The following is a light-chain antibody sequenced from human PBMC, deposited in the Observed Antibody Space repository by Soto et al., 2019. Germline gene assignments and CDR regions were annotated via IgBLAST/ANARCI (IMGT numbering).Light chain of an antibody. CDR1: QGIGND. J-gene: IGKJ2*01. CDR3: LQGYNYPYT. CDR2: DAS. Sequence: AIQMTQSPSSLSASVGDRVTITCRASQGIGNDLGWYQQKPGKAPILLIYDASSLQRGVPSRFSGSGSGTDFTLTISSLQPDDFATYYCLQGYNYPYTFGQGTKLEIK. V-gene: IGKV1-6*01.